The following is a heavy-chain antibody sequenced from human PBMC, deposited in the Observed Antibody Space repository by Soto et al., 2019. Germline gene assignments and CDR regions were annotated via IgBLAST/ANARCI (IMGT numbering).Heavy chain of an antibody. Sequence: QVQLVQSGAEVKKPGASVKVSCKVSGYTFTSYGISWVRQAPGQGLEWMGWINTYTGNINYAQKLQGRVTMTTDTSTTTACMALMSLRSEDTALYYCARERGGYKHFDYWGQGTLVTVSS. V-gene: IGHV1-18*01. J-gene: IGHJ4*02. CDR3: ARERGGYKHFDY. D-gene: IGHD1-26*01. CDR2: INTYTGNI. CDR1: GYTFTSYG.